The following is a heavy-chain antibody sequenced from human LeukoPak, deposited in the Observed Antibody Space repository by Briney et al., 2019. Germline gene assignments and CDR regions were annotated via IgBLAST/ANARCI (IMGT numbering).Heavy chain of an antibody. J-gene: IGHJ4*02. D-gene: IGHD6-19*01. V-gene: IGHV4-39*07. CDR3: ARGVVVLNTKLGGWEY. CDR1: GGSINTRTNY. Sequence: SETLSLTCAVSGGSINTRTNYWGWLRQPPGKTLEWIGTIYYTGNTYYNPSLKSRLTISIDTSRNQFSLRLTSVTAADTALYFCARGVVVLNTKLGGWEYWGPRTLVTVSS. CDR2: IYYTGNT.